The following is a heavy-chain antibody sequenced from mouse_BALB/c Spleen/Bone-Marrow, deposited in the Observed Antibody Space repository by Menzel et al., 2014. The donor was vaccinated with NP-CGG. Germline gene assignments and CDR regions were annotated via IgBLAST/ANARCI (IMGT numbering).Heavy chain of an antibody. J-gene: IGHJ2*01. CDR2: IDPENGNT. CDR1: GFNIKDYY. V-gene: IGHV14-1*02. Sequence: EVQLQQSGAELVRPGALVKLSCKASGFNIKDYYMHWVKQRPEQGLEWIGWIDPENGNTIYDPKFQGKASITADTSSNTAYLQLSSLTSEDTVVYYCARWGNYYFDYWGQGTTLTVSS. CDR3: ARWGNYYFDY.